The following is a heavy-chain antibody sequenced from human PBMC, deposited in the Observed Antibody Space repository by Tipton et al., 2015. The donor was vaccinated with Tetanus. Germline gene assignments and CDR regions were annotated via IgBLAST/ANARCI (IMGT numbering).Heavy chain of an antibody. CDR3: AGRLGLIRPVDP. J-gene: IGHJ5*02. CDR1: GFSLSSGAYY. V-gene: IGHV4-31*03. CDR2: IFYTGST. D-gene: IGHD3-16*01. Sequence: TLSLTCSVSGFSLSSGAYYWTWIRQHPGKGLEWLGSIFYTGSTYYNPSLTSRLTISVETSKKQFSLKLSSVTAADTAVYYCAGRLGLIRPVDPWGQGTQVIVSS.